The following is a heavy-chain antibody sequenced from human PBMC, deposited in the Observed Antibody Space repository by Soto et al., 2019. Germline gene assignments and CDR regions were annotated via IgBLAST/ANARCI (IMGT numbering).Heavy chain of an antibody. CDR1: GGTFSSYT. CDR2: IIPILGIA. Sequence: GASVTVSCKTSGGTFSSYTIIWVRQAPGQGLEWMGRIIPILGIANYAQKFQGRVTITADKSTSTAYMELSSLRSEDTAVYYCAREVHCSGGSCYSLYYMDVWGKGTTVTVSS. CDR3: AREVHCSGGSCYSLYYMDV. J-gene: IGHJ6*03. D-gene: IGHD2-15*01. V-gene: IGHV1-69*04.